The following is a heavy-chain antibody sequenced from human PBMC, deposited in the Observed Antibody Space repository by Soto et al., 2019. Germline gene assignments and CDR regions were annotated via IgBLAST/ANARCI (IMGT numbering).Heavy chain of an antibody. CDR3: ARRSSYYCTNGVCAGFDY. CDR2: INHSGST. V-gene: IGHV4-34*01. J-gene: IGHJ4*02. Sequence: SETLSLTCAVYGGSFSGYYWSWIRQPPGKGLEWIGEINHSGSTNYNPSLKSRVTISVDTSKNQFSLKLSSVTAADTAVYYCARRSSYYCTNGVCAGFDYWGQGTLVTVSS. D-gene: IGHD2-8*01. CDR1: GGSFSGYY.